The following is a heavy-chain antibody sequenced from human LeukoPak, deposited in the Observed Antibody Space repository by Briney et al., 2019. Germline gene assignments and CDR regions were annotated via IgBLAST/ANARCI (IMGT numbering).Heavy chain of an antibody. V-gene: IGHV3-30*03. J-gene: IGHJ5*02. D-gene: IGHD6-19*01. CDR1: GFTFSSYW. Sequence: GGSLRLSCAASGFTFSSYWMHWVRQAPGKGLEWVAVISYDGSNKYYADSVKGRFTISRDNSKNTLYLQMNSLRAEDTAVYYCATDMYSSGWLSLNWFDPWGQGTLVTVSS. CDR3: ATDMYSSGWLSLNWFDP. CDR2: ISYDGSNK.